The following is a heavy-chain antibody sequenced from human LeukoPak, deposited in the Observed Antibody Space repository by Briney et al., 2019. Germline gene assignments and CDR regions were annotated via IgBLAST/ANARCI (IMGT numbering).Heavy chain of an antibody. CDR1: GGTFSSYA. CDR2: IIPILGIA. CDR3: ARGPGRSNDY. Sequence: ASVKVSCKASGGTFSSYAISWVRQAPGQGLEWMGRIIPILGIANYAQKFQGRVTIIADKSTSTAYMELSSLRSEDTAVYYCARGPGRSNDYWGQGTLVTVSS. V-gene: IGHV1-69*04. J-gene: IGHJ4*02.